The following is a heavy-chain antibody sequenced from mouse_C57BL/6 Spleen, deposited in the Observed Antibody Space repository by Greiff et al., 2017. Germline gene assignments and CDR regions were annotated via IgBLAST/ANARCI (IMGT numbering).Heavy chain of an antibody. CDR3: ARDSAWFAY. J-gene: IGHJ3*01. CDR2: ISYDGRN. V-gene: IGHV3-6*01. Sequence: VQLKESGPGLVKPSQSLSFTCSVTGYSITSGYYWNWIRQFPGNKLEWMGYISYDGRNKYNPSLKNRISITRDTSKDQCFLKLNSVTTEDTATYYGARDSAWFAYWGQGTLVTVSA. D-gene: IGHD3-1*01. CDR1: GYSITSGYY.